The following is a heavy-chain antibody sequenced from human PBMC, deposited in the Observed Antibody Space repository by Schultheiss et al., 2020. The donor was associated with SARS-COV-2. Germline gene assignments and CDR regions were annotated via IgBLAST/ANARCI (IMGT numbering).Heavy chain of an antibody. D-gene: IGHD6-13*01. CDR2: INHSGRT. J-gene: IGHJ5*02. Sequence: GSLRLSCTVSGGSISSSDCNWGWIRQPPGKGLEWIGEINHSGRTNYNPSLKSRVTISVDTSKNQFSLKLSSVTAADTAVYYCARDLGSSRRGWFDPWGQGTLVTVSS. CDR1: GGSISSSDCN. CDR3: ARDLGSSRRGWFDP. V-gene: IGHV4-39*07.